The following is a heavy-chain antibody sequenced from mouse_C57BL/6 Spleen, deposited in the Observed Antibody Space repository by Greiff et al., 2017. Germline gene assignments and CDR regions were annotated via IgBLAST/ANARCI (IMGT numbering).Heavy chain of an antibody. CDR1: GYTFTSYW. CDR2: IDPSDSET. CDR3: ARGPEGYYIDY. J-gene: IGHJ2*01. V-gene: IGHV1-52*01. Sequence: QVHVKQPGAELVRPGSSVKLSCKASGYTFTSYWMHWVKQRPIQGLEWIGNIDPSDSETHYNQKFKDKATLTVDKSSSTAYMQLSSLTSEDSAVYYCARGPEGYYIDYWGQGTTLTVSS.